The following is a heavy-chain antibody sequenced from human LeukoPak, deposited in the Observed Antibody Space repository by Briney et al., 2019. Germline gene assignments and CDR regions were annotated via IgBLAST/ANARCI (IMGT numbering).Heavy chain of an antibody. CDR3: ARDGTSRESSSTSCYKAPDY. CDR2: INSDGSST. V-gene: IGHV3-74*01. J-gene: IGHJ4*02. CDR1: GFTFSSYW. D-gene: IGHD2-2*02. Sequence: GGSLRLSCAASGFTFSSYWIHWVRQAPGKGLVWVSRINSDGSSTSYADSVKGRFTISRDNAKNTLYLQMNSLRAEDTAVYYCARDGTSRESSSTSCYKAPDYWGQGTLVTVSS.